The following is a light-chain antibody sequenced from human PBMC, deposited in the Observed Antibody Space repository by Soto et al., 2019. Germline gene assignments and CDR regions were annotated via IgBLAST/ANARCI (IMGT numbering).Light chain of an antibody. Sequence: IRMTPSPSSVSASVGDRVTITCRASQGIRSWLAWYQQKPGNTPKLLIYAASSLQSGVPSRFSGSGSGTDFTLTISSRQPEDSATYYCQQANSFPRTFGQGTRLEIK. CDR3: QQANSFPRT. CDR1: QGIRSW. CDR2: AAS. J-gene: IGKJ5*01. V-gene: IGKV1-12*01.